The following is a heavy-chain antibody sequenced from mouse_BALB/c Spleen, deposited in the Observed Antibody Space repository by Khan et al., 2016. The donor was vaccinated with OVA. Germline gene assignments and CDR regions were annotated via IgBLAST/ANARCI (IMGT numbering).Heavy chain of an antibody. CDR1: GFTFNNYA. J-gene: IGHJ2*01. CDR3: ARQVGIYDGPFDY. CDR2: VSSGGSFT. Sequence: EVELVESGGDLVKPGGSLKLSCAASGFTFNNYAMSWVRQTPEKRLEWVATVSSGGSFTYYPDSVKGRFTISRDNAKNTLYLQMSSLRSEDTAMYYCARQVGIYDGPFDYWGQGTTLTVSS. D-gene: IGHD2-3*01. V-gene: IGHV5-9-3*01.